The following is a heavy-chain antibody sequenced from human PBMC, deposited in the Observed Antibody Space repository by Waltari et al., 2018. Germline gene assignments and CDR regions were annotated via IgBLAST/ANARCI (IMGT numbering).Heavy chain of an antibody. J-gene: IGHJ4*02. CDR1: GGSITSTSYS. V-gene: IGHV4-39*07. Sequence: QLQLQEPGPGLVKPSETLSLTCTVSGGSITSTSYSWGWRRQPPGKALEWSGCIYNSGSTYPSPSLKRRVTISLDMSKNQFSLKLSSLTAADTAVYYCARYRRDGYRYFDYWGQGNLVTVSS. D-gene: IGHD5-12*01. CDR3: ARYRRDGYRYFDY. CDR2: IYNSGST.